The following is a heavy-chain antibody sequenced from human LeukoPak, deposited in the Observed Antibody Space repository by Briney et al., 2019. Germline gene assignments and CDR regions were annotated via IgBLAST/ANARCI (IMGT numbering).Heavy chain of an antibody. V-gene: IGHV3-21*01. J-gene: IGHJ3*02. CDR3: ARDGAAYDFWSGYPDAFDI. CDR1: GFTFSSYS. CDR2: ISSSSSYI. Sequence: GGSLRLSCAASGFTFSSYSMNWVRQARGKGLEGVSSISSSSSYIYYADSVKGGFTISRDNAKNSLYLQMNSLRAEDTAVYYCARDGAAYDFWSGYPDAFDIWGQGTMVTVSS. D-gene: IGHD3-3*01.